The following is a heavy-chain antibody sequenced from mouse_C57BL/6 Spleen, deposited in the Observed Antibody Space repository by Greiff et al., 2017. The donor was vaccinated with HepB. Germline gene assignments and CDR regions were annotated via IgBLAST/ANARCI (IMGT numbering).Heavy chain of an antibody. CDR2: ISDGGSYT. CDR3: ARESLITTVVAPFDY. V-gene: IGHV5-4*01. Sequence: EVMLVESGGGLVKPGGSLKLSCAASGFTFSSYAMSWVRQTPEKRLEWVATISDGGSYTYYPDNVKGRFTISRDTAKNNLYLQMSHLKSEDTAMYYCARESLITTVVAPFDYWGQGTTLTVSS. D-gene: IGHD1-1*01. CDR1: GFTFSSYA. J-gene: IGHJ2*01.